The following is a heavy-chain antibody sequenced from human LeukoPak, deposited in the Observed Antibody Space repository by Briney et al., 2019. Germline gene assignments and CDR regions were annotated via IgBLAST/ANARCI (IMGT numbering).Heavy chain of an antibody. Sequence: GGSLRLSCAASGFTFSSYAMSWVRQAPGKGLEWASAISGSGGSTYYADSVKGRFTISRDNSKNTLYLQMNSLRAEDTAVYYCAKVGWELLTYFDYWGQGTLVTVSS. CDR3: AKVGWELLTYFDY. V-gene: IGHV3-23*01. D-gene: IGHD1-26*01. CDR2: ISGSGGST. J-gene: IGHJ4*02. CDR1: GFTFSSYA.